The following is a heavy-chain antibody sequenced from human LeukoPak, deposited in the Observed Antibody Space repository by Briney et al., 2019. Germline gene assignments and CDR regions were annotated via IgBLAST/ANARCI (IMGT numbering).Heavy chain of an antibody. CDR3: AKHFGSGTYYNYFTY. J-gene: IGHJ4*02. V-gene: IGHV3-23*01. D-gene: IGHD3-10*01. Sequence: KTGGSLRLSCAASGFTFSSYALSWVRQAPGRGLEWVSAISGSGGSTYYADFVKGRFTISRDNSKNTLFLQMSSLRAEDTATYYCAKHFGSGTYYNYFTYCGQGTLVSVSS. CDR2: ISGSGGST. CDR1: GFTFSSYA.